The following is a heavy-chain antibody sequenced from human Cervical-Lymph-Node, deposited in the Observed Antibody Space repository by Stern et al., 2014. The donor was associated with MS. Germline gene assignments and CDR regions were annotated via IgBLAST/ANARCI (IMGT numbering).Heavy chain of an antibody. CDR1: GFSLSTSGLG. J-gene: IGHJ4*02. Sequence: QVTLKESGPALVKPTQTLTLTCTFSGFSLSTSGLGVGWIRQPPGEALEWLAYIYWDDQKRYSPSLKSRLTITKDTSKNQVLLTLTNVDPVDTATYYCAHRTAGPFDYWGQGTLVTVSS. CDR3: AHRTAGPFDY. V-gene: IGHV2-5*02. CDR2: IYWDDQK.